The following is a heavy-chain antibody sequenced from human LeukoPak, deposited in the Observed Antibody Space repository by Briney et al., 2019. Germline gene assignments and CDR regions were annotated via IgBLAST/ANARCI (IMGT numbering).Heavy chain of an antibody. CDR3: ARVGAGLGYFDWPGFDY. J-gene: IGHJ4*02. CDR2: INPNSGGT. V-gene: IGHV1-2*02. Sequence: ASVKVSCKASGYTFTGYYMHWVRQAPGQGLEWMGWINPNSGGTNYAQKFQGRVTMTRDTSISTAYMELSRLRSDDTAVYYCARVGAGLGYFDWPGFDYWGQGTLVTVSS. D-gene: IGHD3-9*01. CDR1: GYTFTGYY.